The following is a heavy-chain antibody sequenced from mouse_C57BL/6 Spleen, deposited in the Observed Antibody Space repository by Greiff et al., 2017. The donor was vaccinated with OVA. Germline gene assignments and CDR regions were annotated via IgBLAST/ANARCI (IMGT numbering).Heavy chain of an antibody. CDR1: GYTFTSYW. V-gene: IGHV1-52*01. D-gene: IGHD2-4*01. Sequence: QVQLQQPGAELVRPGSSVKLSCKASGYTFTSYWMHWVKQRPIQGLEWIGNIDPSDSETHYNQKFKDKATLTVDKSSSTAYMQLSSLTSEDSAVYYCAIYYDYDDYFDYWGKGTTLTVSS. CDR3: AIYYDYDDYFDY. CDR2: IDPSDSET. J-gene: IGHJ2*01.